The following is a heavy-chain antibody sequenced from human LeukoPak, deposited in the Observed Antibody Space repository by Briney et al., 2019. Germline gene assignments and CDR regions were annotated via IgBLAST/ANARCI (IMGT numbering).Heavy chain of an antibody. CDR2: ISGSGGST. J-gene: IGHJ5*02. D-gene: IGHD3-22*01. Sequence: GGSLRLSCAASGFTFSDYYMSWVRQAPGKGPEWLSAISGSGGSTTDADSVKGRFTTSRDNSKSTLYLQMNSLRAEDTAIYYCAKIFHTDGYYLGEHLFDAWGQGTLVTVSS. V-gene: IGHV3-23*01. CDR3: AKIFHTDGYYLGEHLFDA. CDR1: GFTFSDYY.